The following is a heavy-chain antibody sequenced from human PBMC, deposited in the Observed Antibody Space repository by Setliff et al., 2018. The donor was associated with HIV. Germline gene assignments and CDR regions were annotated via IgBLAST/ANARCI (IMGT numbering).Heavy chain of an antibody. Sequence: SETLSLTCTVSGGSVSSYHWTWIRQPPGKGLEWIGYLYYSGSTYYNPSLKSRVTISIDTSKKQLSLKLNSVTAADTAVYYCARDMTTVTYYYYYYYMDVWGKGTTVTVSS. J-gene: IGHJ6*03. D-gene: IGHD4-17*01. CDR2: LYYSGST. V-gene: IGHV4-59*02. CDR3: ARDMTTVTYYYYYYYMDV. CDR1: GGSVSSYH.